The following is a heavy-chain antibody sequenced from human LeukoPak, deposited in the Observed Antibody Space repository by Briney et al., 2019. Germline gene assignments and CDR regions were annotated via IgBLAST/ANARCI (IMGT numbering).Heavy chain of an antibody. CDR2: INHSGST. CDR1: GGSFSGYY. D-gene: IGHD3-16*01. CDR3: ARARGSYYYYYYMDV. V-gene: IGHV4-34*01. J-gene: IGHJ6*03. Sequence: PSETLSLTCAVYGGSFSGYYWSWIRQPPGKGLEWIGEINHSGSTNYNPSLKSRVTMSVDTSKNQFSLKLSSVTAADTAVYYCARARGSYYYYYYMDVWGKGTTVTISS.